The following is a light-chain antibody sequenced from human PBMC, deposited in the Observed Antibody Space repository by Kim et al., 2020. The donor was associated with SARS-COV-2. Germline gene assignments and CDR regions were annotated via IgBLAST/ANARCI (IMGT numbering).Light chain of an antibody. CDR2: YDN. CDR3: QVWDSSSEHVV. J-gene: IGLJ2*01. CDR1: DSGSKS. Sequence: APGKTARNNCGGKDSGSKSVHWYQQKPGQGPVLVIYYDNDRPSGIPERFSGSNSGNTATLTISRVEVGDEADYYCQVWDSSSEHVVFGGGTQLTVL. V-gene: IGLV3-21*04.